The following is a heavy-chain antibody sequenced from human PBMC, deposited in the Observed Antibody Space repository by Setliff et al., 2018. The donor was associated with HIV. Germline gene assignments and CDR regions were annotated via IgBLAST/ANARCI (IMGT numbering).Heavy chain of an antibody. D-gene: IGHD3-10*01. CDR2: IKQDGSEK. J-gene: IGHJ6*02. V-gene: IGHV3-7*01. Sequence: QPGGSLRLSCAASGFTFSSYGMHWVRQAPGKGLEWVANIKQDGSEKYSVDSVKGRFTISRDNTKKSLYLQMNSLRAEDTAVYYCARAAYYNGLDVWGQGTTVTVSS. CDR3: ARAAYYNGLDV. CDR1: GFTFSSYG.